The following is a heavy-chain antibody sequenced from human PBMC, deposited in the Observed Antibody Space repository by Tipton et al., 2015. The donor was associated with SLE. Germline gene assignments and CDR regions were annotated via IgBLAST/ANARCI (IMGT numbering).Heavy chain of an antibody. CDR2: IYYSGST. J-gene: IGHJ6*02. Sequence: TLSLTCTVSGGSISSSSYYWGWIRQPPGKGLEWIGSIYYSGSTYYNPSLKSRVTISVDTSKNQFSLKLSSVTAADTAVYYCASRGIMVRGVDVWGQGTTVTVSS. CDR1: GGSISSSSYY. V-gene: IGHV4-39*01. D-gene: IGHD3-10*01. CDR3: ASRGIMVRGVDV.